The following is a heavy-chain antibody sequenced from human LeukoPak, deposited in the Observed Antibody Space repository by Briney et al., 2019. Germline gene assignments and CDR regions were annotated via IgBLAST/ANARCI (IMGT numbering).Heavy chain of an antibody. D-gene: IGHD2-21*02. Sequence: ASVKVSCKASGYTLSSYGVNWVRQAPGQGLEWMGWISIYNGNTEYAQILQGRVTMTTDTSTSTVYMELTSLRSDDTAAYYCASNPRGDSWTFDYWGQGTLVTVSS. V-gene: IGHV1-18*04. CDR1: GYTLSSYG. CDR2: ISIYNGNT. CDR3: ASNPRGDSWTFDY. J-gene: IGHJ4*02.